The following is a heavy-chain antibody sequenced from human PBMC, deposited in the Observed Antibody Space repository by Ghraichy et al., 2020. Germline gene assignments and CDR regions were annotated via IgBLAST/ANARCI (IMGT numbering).Heavy chain of an antibody. D-gene: IGHD3-16*01. CDR3: AKGYLASPRGTDWYFDL. V-gene: IGHV3-9*01. Sequence: GGSLRLSCAASGFTFDDYAMHWVRQAPGKGLEWVSGISWNSGSIGYADSVKGRFTISRDNAKNSLYLQMNSLRAEDTALYYCAKGYLASPRGTDWYFDLWGRGTLVTVSS. J-gene: IGHJ2*01. CDR2: ISWNSGSI. CDR1: GFTFDDYA.